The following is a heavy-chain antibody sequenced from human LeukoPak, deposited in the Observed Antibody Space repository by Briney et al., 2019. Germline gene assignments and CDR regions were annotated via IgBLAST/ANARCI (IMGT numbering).Heavy chain of an antibody. CDR2: ISGSGDRT. J-gene: IGHJ4*02. CDR1: GFIFANSV. V-gene: IGHV3-23*01. CDR3: AIREPIGY. Sequence: GGPLRLSCAASGFIFANSVISWIRQAPGKGPEWVSAISGSGDRTDYADSVRGRFTISRDNSKSTLYLQMNSLRVEDTAIYYCAIREPIGYWGQGSLVTVSS. D-gene: IGHD6-13*01.